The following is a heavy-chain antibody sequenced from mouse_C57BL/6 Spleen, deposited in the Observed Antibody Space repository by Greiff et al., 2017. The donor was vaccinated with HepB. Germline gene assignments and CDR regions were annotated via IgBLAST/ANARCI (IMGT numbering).Heavy chain of an antibody. Sequence: QVQLQQPGAELVKPGASVKMSCKASGYTFTSYWITWVKQRPGQGLEWIGDIYPGSGSTNYNEKFKSKATLTVDTSSTTAYMQLSSLTSEDSAVYYCARRIYYDYGFDYWGQGTTRTVSS. CDR1: GYTFTSYW. CDR2: IYPGSGST. V-gene: IGHV1-55*01. CDR3: ARRIYYDYGFDY. D-gene: IGHD2-4*01. J-gene: IGHJ2*01.